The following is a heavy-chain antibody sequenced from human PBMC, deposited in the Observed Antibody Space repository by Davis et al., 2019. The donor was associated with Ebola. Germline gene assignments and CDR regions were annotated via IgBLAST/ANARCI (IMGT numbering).Heavy chain of an antibody. D-gene: IGHD1-1*01. CDR1: GYTFTTYD. V-gene: IGHV1-8*03. CDR2: MNPNSGNT. CDR3: ARDPRWNGAVGDI. Sequence: ASVKVSCKASGYTFTTYDINWVRQATGQGLEWMGWMNPNSGNTGYAQKFQGRVTITRNTSISTAYMELSSLRSEDTAVYYCARDPRWNGAVGDIWGQGTMVTVSS. J-gene: IGHJ3*02.